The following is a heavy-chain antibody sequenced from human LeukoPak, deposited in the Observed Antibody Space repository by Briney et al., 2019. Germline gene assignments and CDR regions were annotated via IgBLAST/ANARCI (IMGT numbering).Heavy chain of an antibody. CDR2: INHSGST. J-gene: IGHJ6*02. Sequence: SETLSLTCAVYGGSFSGYYWSWIRQLPGKGLEWIGEINHSGSTNYNPSLKSRVTISVDTSKNQFSLKLSSVTAADTAVYYCARGQLTGYFYYYYYGMDVWGQGTTVTVSS. D-gene: IGHD3-9*01. V-gene: IGHV4-34*01. CDR3: ARGQLTGYFYYYYYGMDV. CDR1: GGSFSGYY.